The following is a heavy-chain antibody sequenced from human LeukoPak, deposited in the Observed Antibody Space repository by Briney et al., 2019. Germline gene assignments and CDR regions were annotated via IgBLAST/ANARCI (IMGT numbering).Heavy chain of an antibody. V-gene: IGHV1-2*02. D-gene: IGHD3-3*01. Sequence: ASVKVSSKASGYTFTGYYMHWVRQAPGQGLEWMGWINPNSGGTNYAQKFQGRVTMTRDTSISTAYMELSRLRSDDTAVYYCARDRAIFGVNRAGAAWFDPWGQGTLVTVSS. CDR3: ARDRAIFGVNRAGAAWFDP. CDR1: GYTFTGYY. J-gene: IGHJ5*02. CDR2: INPNSGGT.